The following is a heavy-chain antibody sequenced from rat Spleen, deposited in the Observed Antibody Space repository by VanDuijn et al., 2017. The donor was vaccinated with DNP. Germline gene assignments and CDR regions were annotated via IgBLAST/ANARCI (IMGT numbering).Heavy chain of an antibody. Sequence: EVQLQESGPGLVKPSQSLSVTCSVTGYSITSNYWGWIRKFPGNKMEWVGHISYRGSTTYNPSLKSRTSIIRDTSKNQFFLQLNSVTAEDTATYYCARWNIGTSTLDYWGQGVMVTVSS. CDR1: GYSITSNY. V-gene: IGHV3-1*01. D-gene: IGHD1-5*01. CDR2: ISYRGST. CDR3: ARWNIGTSTLDY. J-gene: IGHJ2*01.